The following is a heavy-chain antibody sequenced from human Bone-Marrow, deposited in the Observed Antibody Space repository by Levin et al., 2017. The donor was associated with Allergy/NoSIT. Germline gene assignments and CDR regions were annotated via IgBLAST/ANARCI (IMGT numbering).Heavy chain of an antibody. V-gene: IGHV3-48*04. Sequence: PGGSLRLSCAASGFTFSSYSMNWVRQAPGKGLEWVSYISSSSSTIYYADSVKGRFTISRDNAKNSLYLQMNSLRAEDTAVYYCARRLIDYYYYYGMDVWGQGTTVTVSS. CDR2: ISSSSSTI. CDR1: GFTFSSYS. CDR3: ARRLIDYYYYYGMDV. J-gene: IGHJ6*02. D-gene: IGHD3-22*01.